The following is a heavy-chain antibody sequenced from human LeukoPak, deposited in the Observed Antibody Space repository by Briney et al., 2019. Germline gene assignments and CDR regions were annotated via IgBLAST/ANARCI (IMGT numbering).Heavy chain of an antibody. V-gene: IGHV4-31*03. CDR3: ARVVGATNLEGGAFDI. CDR1: GGSISSGGYY. D-gene: IGHD1-26*01. CDR2: IYYSGST. J-gene: IGHJ3*02. Sequence: PSETLSLTCTVSGGSISSGGYYWSWIRQHPGKGLEWIGYIYYSGSTYYNPSLKSRVTISVDTSKNQFSLKLNSVTAADTAVYYCARVVGATNLEGGAFDIWGQGTMVTVSS.